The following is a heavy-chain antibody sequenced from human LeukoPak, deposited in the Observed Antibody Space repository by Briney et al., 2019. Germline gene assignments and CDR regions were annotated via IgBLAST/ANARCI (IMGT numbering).Heavy chain of an antibody. CDR3: ATSNDAKIAPFDH. Sequence: SETLSLTCTVSGVSMSAYQWSWVRQSPEKGLEWIGCINTKGETSYNPSLKSRVTTSVHTSKSPFSLRVTSVTAADTAVYYCATSNDAKIAPFDHWGQGAPVTVSS. CDR1: GVSMSAYQ. V-gene: IGHV4-4*09. D-gene: IGHD2-21*01. CDR2: INTKGET. J-gene: IGHJ4*02.